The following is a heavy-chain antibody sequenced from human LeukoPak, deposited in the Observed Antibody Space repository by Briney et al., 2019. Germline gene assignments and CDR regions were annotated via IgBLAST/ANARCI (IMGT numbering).Heavy chain of an antibody. Sequence: GGSLRLSRVASGFTFGSYWMTWARQVPGKGLEWVANINQDGSGKSYVDSVKGRFTISRDNAKNSLYLQMNGLRADDTAVYYCARTQLNGSRAPWGQGTLVTVSS. V-gene: IGHV3-7*01. CDR3: ARTQLNGSRAP. D-gene: IGHD3-10*01. CDR2: INQDGSGK. CDR1: GFTFGSYW. J-gene: IGHJ5*02.